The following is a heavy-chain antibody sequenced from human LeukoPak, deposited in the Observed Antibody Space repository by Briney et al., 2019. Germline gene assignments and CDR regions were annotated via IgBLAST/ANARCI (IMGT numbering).Heavy chain of an antibody. CDR3: AIDSENYDSGAYYDALDI. CDR2: IKQDGSVK. D-gene: IGHD3-22*01. V-gene: IGHV3-7*01. Sequence: PGGSLRLSCAASRFAFTNYWMNWVRQAPGKGLEWVANIKQDGSVKYYLDSVKGRFTISRDNAKNSLYLQMNSLRAVDTAVYYCAIDSENYDSGAYYDALDIWGQGTMVTVSS. CDR1: RFAFTNYW. J-gene: IGHJ3*02.